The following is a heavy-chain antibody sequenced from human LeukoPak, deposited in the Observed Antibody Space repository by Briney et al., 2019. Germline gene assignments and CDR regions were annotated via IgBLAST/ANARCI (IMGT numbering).Heavy chain of an antibody. CDR1: DGSISYYY. V-gene: IGHV4-59*01. Sequence: PSETLSLTCTVSDGSISYYYWSWIRQPPGKGLEWIGYISYSGSTNYNPSLKSRVTISVDTSRNQFSLKLSSVTAADTAVYYCAGHYMGSSGWYPDFDYWGQGTLVTVSS. J-gene: IGHJ4*02. D-gene: IGHD6-19*01. CDR2: ISYSGST. CDR3: AGHYMGSSGWYPDFDY.